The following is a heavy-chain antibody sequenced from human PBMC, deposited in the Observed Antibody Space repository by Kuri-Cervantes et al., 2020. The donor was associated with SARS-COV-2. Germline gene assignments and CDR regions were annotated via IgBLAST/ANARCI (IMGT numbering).Heavy chain of an antibody. CDR2: VSYNGAT. V-gene: IGHV4-59*12. Sequence: GSLRLSCTVSGDSITNYYLTWIRQPPGKGLEWIGYVSYNGATAYNPSLKSRVTMSLDTSKNQFSLKLSSVTAADTAVYYCARVGLGYCSSTSCPKFDYWGQGTLVTVSS. J-gene: IGHJ4*02. CDR3: ARVGLGYCSSTSCPKFDY. CDR1: GDSITNYY. D-gene: IGHD2-2*01.